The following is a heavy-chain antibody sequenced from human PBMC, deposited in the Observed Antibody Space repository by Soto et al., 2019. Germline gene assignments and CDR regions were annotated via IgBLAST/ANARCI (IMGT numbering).Heavy chain of an antibody. CDR2: IIPIFGTA. V-gene: IGHV1-69*13. CDR3: AKEGYCSSTSCYGSFDY. J-gene: IGHJ4*02. CDR1: GGTFSSYT. D-gene: IGHD2-2*01. Sequence: GASVKVSCKASGGTFSSYTISWVRQAPGQGLEWMGGIIPIFGTANYAQKFQGRVTITADESTSTAYMELSSLRSDDTAVYYCAKEGYCSSTSCYGSFDYWGQGTLVTVSS.